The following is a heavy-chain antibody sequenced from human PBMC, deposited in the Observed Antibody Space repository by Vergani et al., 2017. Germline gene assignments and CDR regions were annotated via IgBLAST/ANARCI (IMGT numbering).Heavy chain of an antibody. CDR3: ARDFGWLRLSNWFDP. CDR2: INPNSGGA. V-gene: IGHV1-2*02. J-gene: IGHJ5*02. CDR1: GYTFTGYF. Sequence: QVQLVQSGAEVKKPGASVKVSCKASGYTFTGYFIHWVRQAPGQGLEWMGWINPNSGGANHAQKFQGRVTMTRDTSISTAYMELSSLIIDDTAVYYCARDFGWLRLSNWFDPWGQGTLVTVSS. D-gene: IGHD5-12*01.